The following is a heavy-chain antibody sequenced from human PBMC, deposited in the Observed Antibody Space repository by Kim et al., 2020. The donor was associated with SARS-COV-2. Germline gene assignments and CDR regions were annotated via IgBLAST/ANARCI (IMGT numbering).Heavy chain of an antibody. V-gene: IGHV3-21*01. Sequence: GGSLRLSCAASGFTFSSYSMNWVRQAPGKGLEWVSSISSSSSYIYYADSVKGRFTISRDNAKNSLYLQMNSLRAEDTAVYYCARQHSTYYYDSSGSAPFDYWGQGTLVTVSS. J-gene: IGHJ4*02. CDR1: GFTFSSYS. D-gene: IGHD3-22*01. CDR2: ISSSSSYI. CDR3: ARQHSTYYYDSSGSAPFDY.